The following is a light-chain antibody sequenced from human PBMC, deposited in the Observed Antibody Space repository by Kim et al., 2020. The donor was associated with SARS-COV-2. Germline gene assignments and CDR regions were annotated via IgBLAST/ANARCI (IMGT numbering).Light chain of an antibody. Sequence: SSELTQDPAVSVALGQTVRITCQGDSLRSYYATWYQQKPGQAPIVVIYGKNNRPSGIPDRFSGSSSGNTASLTITGTQAGDEADYYCNSRGSNDNVVFGGGTQPTVL. CDR2: GKN. J-gene: IGLJ2*01. CDR3: NSRGSNDNVV. CDR1: SLRSYY. V-gene: IGLV3-19*01.